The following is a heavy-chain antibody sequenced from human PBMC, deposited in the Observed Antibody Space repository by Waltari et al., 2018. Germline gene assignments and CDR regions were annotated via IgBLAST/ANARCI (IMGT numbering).Heavy chain of an antibody. CDR1: GGSFSGSY. J-gene: IGHJ3*02. V-gene: IGHV4-34*01. Sequence: QVQLQQWGAGLLKPSETLSLTCAVYGGSFSGSYWIWIRQPPGKGLEWIGEINHSGSTNYNPSLKSRVTISVDTSKNQFSLKLSSVTAADTAVYYCARAWISLILGATSAFDIWGQGTMVTVS. CDR2: INHSGST. CDR3: ARAWISLILGATSAFDI. D-gene: IGHD1-26*01.